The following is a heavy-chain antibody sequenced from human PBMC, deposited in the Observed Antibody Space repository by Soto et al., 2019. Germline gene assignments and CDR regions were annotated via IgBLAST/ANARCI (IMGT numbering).Heavy chain of an antibody. V-gene: IGHV3-23*01. D-gene: IGHD4-17*01. Sequence: EVQLLESGGALVQPGGSLRLSCAASGFTFSSYAMSWVRQAPGKGLEWVSGISNSGGSTYYAESVKGRFTISRDNSKNTLYLQMDSLRAGDTAVYYCTNAFSVTLYTFDYWGQGTLVTVSS. J-gene: IGHJ4*02. CDR3: TNAFSVTLYTFDY. CDR1: GFTFSSYA. CDR2: ISNSGGST.